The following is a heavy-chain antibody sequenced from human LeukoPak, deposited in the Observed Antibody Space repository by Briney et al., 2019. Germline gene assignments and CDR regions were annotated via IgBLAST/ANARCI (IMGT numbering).Heavy chain of an antibody. V-gene: IGHV3-23*01. J-gene: IGHJ4*02. D-gene: IGHD5-18*01. CDR1: GFTFNSYS. Sequence: GGSLRLSCAASGFTFNSYSMSWVRQAPGRGLEWVSAISGSGGRTYYVDSVKGRFTISKDNFENTVYLQMNSLRADDTAVYYCARVDTVSGILVWGQGTLVTVSS. CDR2: ISGSGGRT. CDR3: ARVDTVSGILV.